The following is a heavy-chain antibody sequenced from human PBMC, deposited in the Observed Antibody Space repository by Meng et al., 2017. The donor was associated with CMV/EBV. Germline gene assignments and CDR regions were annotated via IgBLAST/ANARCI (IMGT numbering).Heavy chain of an antibody. CDR2: VYHSGST. D-gene: IGHD4-11*01. CDR1: GGSVSSGSDSGGSFY. V-gene: IGHV4-61*01. CDR3: ARAPDPKPTTVTTSEYYFDY. Sequence: SETLSLTCTVSGGSVSSGSDSGGSFYWSWIRQTPGKGLEWIGYVYHSGSTYYNPSLKSRVTISVDTSKNQFSLKLSSVTAADTAVYYCARAPDPKPTTVTTSEYYFDYWGQGTLVTVSS. J-gene: IGHJ4*02.